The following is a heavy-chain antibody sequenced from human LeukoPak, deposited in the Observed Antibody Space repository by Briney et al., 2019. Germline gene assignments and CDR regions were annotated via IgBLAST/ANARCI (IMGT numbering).Heavy chain of an antibody. J-gene: IGHJ4*02. D-gene: IGHD1-26*01. Sequence: ASETLSLTCAVSGGFLSSSSHYWGWIRQPPGKGLEWIGSMYYRGSTYHNPSLKSRVTISVDTSKNQFSLKLSSVTAADTAVYYCATTTIRLGYWGQGTLVTVSS. CDR1: GGFLSSSSHY. V-gene: IGHV4-39*07. CDR3: ATTTIRLGY. CDR2: MYYRGST.